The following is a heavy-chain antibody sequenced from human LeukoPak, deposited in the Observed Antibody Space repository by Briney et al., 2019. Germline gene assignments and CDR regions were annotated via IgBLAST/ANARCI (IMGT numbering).Heavy chain of an antibody. V-gene: IGHV4-39*07. J-gene: IGHJ4*02. CDR1: GGSISSVAYY. CDR2: IHNTGST. Sequence: SETLSLTCTVSGGSISSVAYYWGWIRQPPGKGLEWIATIHNTGSTYYNPSLKSRVTISVDTSKNQFSLKLSSVTAADTAVYYCARGVGLVVAATRFDYWGQGTLVTVSS. D-gene: IGHD2-15*01. CDR3: ARGVGLVVAATRFDY.